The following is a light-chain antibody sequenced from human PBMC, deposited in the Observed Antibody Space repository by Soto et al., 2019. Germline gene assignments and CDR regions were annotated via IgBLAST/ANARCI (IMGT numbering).Light chain of an antibody. CDR1: HSVSSN. CDR2: GAS. V-gene: IGKV3-15*01. J-gene: IGKJ3*01. CDR3: QPDNKWALFT. Sequence: EIVLTQSPATLSVSPGGRATLSCRASHSVSSNLAWYQQRPGQPPRLLIYGASTRATGIPARFSGSGSGTEFTLTISSLQSEDFAVYYCQPDNKWALFTFGPGTRVDLK.